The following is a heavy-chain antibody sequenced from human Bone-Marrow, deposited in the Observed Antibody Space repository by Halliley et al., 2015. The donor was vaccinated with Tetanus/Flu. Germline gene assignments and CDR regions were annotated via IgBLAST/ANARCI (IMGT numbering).Heavy chain of an antibody. CDR3: ARYRGPTVTPDY. CDR1: GYTFPTYY. CDR2: IYPGDSDT. D-gene: IGHD4-17*01. V-gene: IGHV5-51*01. J-gene: IGHJ4*02. Sequence: QLVQSGAEVKKPGESLKISCKGSGYTFPTYYIGWVRQMPGKGLEWLGIIYPGDSDTRYSPSFQGQVTISADKSTSTAYLQWSSRKASDTAMYYCARYRGPTVTPDYWGQGTLVTVSS.